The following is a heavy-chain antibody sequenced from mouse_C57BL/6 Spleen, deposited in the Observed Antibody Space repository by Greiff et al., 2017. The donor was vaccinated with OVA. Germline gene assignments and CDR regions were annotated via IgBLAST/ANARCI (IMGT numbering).Heavy chain of an antibody. J-gene: IGHJ2*01. CDR2: IWSGGST. CDR3: ASYDYDGYYFDY. V-gene: IGHV2-2*01. CDR1: GFSLTSYG. D-gene: IGHD2-4*01. Sequence: VQLVESGPGLVQPSQSLSITCTVSGFSLTSYGVHWVRQSPGKGLEWLGVIWSGGSTDYNAAFISRLSISKDNSKSQVFFKMNSLQADDTAIYYCASYDYDGYYFDYWGQGTTLTVSS.